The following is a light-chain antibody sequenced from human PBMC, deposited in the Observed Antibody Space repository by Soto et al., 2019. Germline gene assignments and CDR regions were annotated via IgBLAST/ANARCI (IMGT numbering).Light chain of an antibody. Sequence: EIVLTQSPGTLSLSPGERATLSCRASQSVSSNYLAWYQQKPGQPPRLLIYGASSRATGIPDRFSGSGSGRDLTLTIRRLEPEGFAVYYCQQFGSSPLYTFGQGTKLEIK. CDR1: QSVSSNY. V-gene: IGKV3-20*01. CDR2: GAS. J-gene: IGKJ2*01. CDR3: QQFGSSPLYT.